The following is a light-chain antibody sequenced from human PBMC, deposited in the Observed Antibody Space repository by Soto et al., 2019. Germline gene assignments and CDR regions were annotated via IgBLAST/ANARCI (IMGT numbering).Light chain of an antibody. J-gene: IGKJ1*01. CDR3: QQYSNYSWT. V-gene: IGKV1-5*01. CDR1: QSISSW. Sequence: DIQMTQSPSTLSVSVGARVTITCRASQSISSWLAWFQHKPGKAPKLLIYDASSLKSGVPSRFSGSGSGTEFTLTISSLQPDDFATYYCQQYSNYSWTFGQGTKVDIK. CDR2: DAS.